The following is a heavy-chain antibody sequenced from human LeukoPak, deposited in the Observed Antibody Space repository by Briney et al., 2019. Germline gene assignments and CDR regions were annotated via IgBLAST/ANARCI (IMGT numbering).Heavy chain of an antibody. CDR2: IYYSGST. V-gene: IGHV4-61*08. D-gene: IGHD5-12*01. Sequence: PSETLSLACTVSGDPISSYSDYKWTWIRQPPRKGLEWIGYIYYSGSTNYNPSLKSRVTISVDTSKNQFSVKLTSVTAADTAVYYCAREYSAFDYWGQGSLVTVSS. J-gene: IGHJ4*02. CDR3: AREYSAFDY. CDR1: GDPISSYSDY.